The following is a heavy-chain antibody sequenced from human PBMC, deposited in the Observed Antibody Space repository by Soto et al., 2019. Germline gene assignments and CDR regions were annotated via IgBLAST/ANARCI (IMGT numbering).Heavy chain of an antibody. CDR2: ISSSGSTI. D-gene: IGHD2-2*01. CDR3: ARGPPLIVVVPAALYYFDY. CDR1: GFTFSSYE. V-gene: IGHV3-48*03. Sequence: GSLRLSCAASGFTFSSYEMNWVRQAPGKGLEWVSYISSSGSTIYYADSVKGRFTISRDNAKNSLYLQMNSLRAEDTAVYYCARGPPLIVVVPAALYYFDYWGQGTLVTVSS. J-gene: IGHJ4*02.